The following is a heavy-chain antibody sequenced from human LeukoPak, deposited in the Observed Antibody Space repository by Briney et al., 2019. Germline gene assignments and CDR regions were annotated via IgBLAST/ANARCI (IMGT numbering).Heavy chain of an antibody. CDR3: AKDGGSSFRFDY. D-gene: IGHD6-13*01. Sequence: GGSLRLSCAASGFTFDDYTMHWVRQAPGKGLEWVSLISWEGGSTYYADSVKGRFTISRDNSKNSLYLQMNSLRTEDTALYYCAKDGGSSFRFDYWGQGTLVTVSS. CDR1: GFTFDDYT. J-gene: IGHJ4*02. V-gene: IGHV3-43*01. CDR2: ISWEGGST.